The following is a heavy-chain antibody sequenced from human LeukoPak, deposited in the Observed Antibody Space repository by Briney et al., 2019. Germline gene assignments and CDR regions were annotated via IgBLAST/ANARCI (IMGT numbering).Heavy chain of an antibody. D-gene: IGHD3-10*01. V-gene: IGHV2-5*01. CDR3: GHSLAGSGPSYFDY. J-gene: IGHJ4*01. CDR1: GFSLRTSGVG. Sequence: SGPTLVNPTQTLTQTCTFSGFSLRTSGVGVGWIRQLPGKALEWLALIYWNDDKRYSPSLKSRLTITKDSAKNQVVLTITNMDPVDTATYYCGHSLAGSGPSYFDYWGQGTLVTVSS. CDR2: IYWNDDK.